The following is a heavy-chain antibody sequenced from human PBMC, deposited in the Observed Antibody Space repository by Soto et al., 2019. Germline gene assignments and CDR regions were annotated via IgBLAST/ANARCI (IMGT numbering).Heavy chain of an antibody. J-gene: IGHJ6*02. CDR1: GGTFSSYA. Sequence: QVQLVQSGAEVKKPGSSVKVSCQASGGTFSSYAISWVRQAPGQGLEWMGGIIPIFGTANYAQKVQGRVTITADESTSTAYMALRSRRSEDTAVYYCARARSTTVVSAPYCYGMDVWGQRTTVTVSS. CDR2: IIPIFGTA. V-gene: IGHV1-69*12. CDR3: ARARSTTVVSAPYCYGMDV. D-gene: IGHD4-17*01.